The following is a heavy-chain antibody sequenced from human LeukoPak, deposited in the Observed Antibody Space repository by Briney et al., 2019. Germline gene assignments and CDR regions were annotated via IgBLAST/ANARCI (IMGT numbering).Heavy chain of an antibody. CDR2: ISAYNGNT. D-gene: IGHD3-22*01. V-gene: IGHV1-18*01. CDR1: GYTFTSYG. CDR3: ARLNYYDSSGYPDFDY. J-gene: IGHJ4*02. Sequence: ASVKVSCKASGYTFTSYGISWVRQAPGQGLEWMGWISAYNGNTNYAQKLQGRVTMTTDTSTSTAYMELRSLRSDDTAVYYCARLNYYDSSGYPDFDYWGQGTLVTVSP.